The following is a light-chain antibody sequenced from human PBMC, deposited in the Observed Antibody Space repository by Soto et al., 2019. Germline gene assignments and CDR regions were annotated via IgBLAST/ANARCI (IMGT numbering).Light chain of an antibody. CDR1: SSEVGGYNY. V-gene: IGLV2-14*03. Sequence: QSALTQPASVSGSPGQSITISGTGTSSEVGGYNYVSWYQQHPGKAPKVMIYDVSYRPSGVSNRFSGSKSGNTASLTISGLQVEDEADYYCSSYTSSSTLVVFGGGTKLTVL. J-gene: IGLJ2*01. CDR3: SSYTSSSTLVV. CDR2: DVS.